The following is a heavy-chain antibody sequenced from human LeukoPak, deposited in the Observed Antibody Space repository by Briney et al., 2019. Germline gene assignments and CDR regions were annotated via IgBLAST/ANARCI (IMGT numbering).Heavy chain of an antibody. CDR3: ARGRRVFGVVISYYYYGMDV. V-gene: IGHV4-34*01. J-gene: IGHJ6*02. CDR2: INHSGST. Sequence: KPSETLSLTCAVYGGSFSGYYWSWIRQPPGKGLEWIGEINHSGSTNHNPSLKSRVTISVDTSKNQFSLKLSSVTAADTAVYYCARGRRVFGVVISYYYYGMDVWGQGTTVTVSS. CDR1: GGSFSGYY. D-gene: IGHD3-3*01.